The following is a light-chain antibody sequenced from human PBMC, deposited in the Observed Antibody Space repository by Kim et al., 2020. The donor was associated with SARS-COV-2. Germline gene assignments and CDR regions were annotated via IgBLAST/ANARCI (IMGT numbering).Light chain of an antibody. Sequence: QAVVTQEPSLIVSPGGTVTLTCGSSTGAVTSGHYPYWFQQNPGQAPRTLIYHTSNKQSWTPGRFSGSLVGGKAALTLSGAQPEDEAEYYCLLSYSGARVFGGGTQLTVL. V-gene: IGLV7-46*01. CDR3: LLSYSGARV. J-gene: IGLJ3*02. CDR1: TGAVTSGHY. CDR2: HTS.